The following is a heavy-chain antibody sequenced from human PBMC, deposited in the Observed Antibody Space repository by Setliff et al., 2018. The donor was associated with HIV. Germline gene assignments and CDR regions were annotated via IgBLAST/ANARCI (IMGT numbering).Heavy chain of an antibody. Sequence: PSETLSLTCTVSGGSISSHYWSWLRQSPGKGLEWIGSIYSSGSTSYNPSLSSRLTISVDTSKSHVSLRLSSVTAADTGVYYCARHRDPPGTRWIFYYYYMDLWGEGTTVTVSS. CDR3: ARHRDPPGTRWIFYYYYMDL. CDR1: GGSISSHY. V-gene: IGHV4-59*04. CDR2: IYSSGST. D-gene: IGHD5-12*01. J-gene: IGHJ6*03.